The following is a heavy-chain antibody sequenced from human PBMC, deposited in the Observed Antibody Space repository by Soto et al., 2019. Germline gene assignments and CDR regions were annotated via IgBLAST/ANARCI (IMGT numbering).Heavy chain of an antibody. Sequence: QVQLQESGPGLVRPSQTLSLTCSVSGASIHNGGHFWSWIRQSPGRGLEWIGHIHNSGSPYKNPSRGERASSTPDTTMNLFALTLTPVSATGACMYYCAKGTTTGKADSWVHGVLVT. CDR3: AKGTTTGKADS. D-gene: IGHD1-1*01. J-gene: IGHJ5*01. CDR2: IHNSGSP. CDR1: GASIHNGGHF. V-gene: IGHV4-30-4*01.